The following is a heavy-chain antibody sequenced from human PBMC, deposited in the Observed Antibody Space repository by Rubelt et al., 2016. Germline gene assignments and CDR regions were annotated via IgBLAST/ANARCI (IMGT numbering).Heavy chain of an antibody. J-gene: IGHJ4*02. CDR1: GFTFSNAW. Sequence: EVQLVESGGDLVKPGGSLRLSCAGSGFTFSNAWMSWVRQAPGKGLEWVSITSGSGDSTYYADSVKGRFTISRDNSKNTVILQMNSLGGGDTAVCYCAKKGGDFWSGPVDYWGQGTLVTVSS. V-gene: IGHV3-23*04. CDR3: AKKGGDFWSGPVDY. CDR2: TSGSGDST. D-gene: IGHD3-3*01.